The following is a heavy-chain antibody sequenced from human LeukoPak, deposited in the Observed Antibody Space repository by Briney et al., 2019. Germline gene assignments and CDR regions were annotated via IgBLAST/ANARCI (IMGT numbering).Heavy chain of an antibody. J-gene: IGHJ4*02. CDR2: IWYDGSNK. CDR1: QFTLSNHG. D-gene: IGHD3-10*01. V-gene: IGHV3-33*01. Sequence: GRSLRLSCAASQFTLSNHGVHWVRQAPGKGLEWVAVIWYDGSNKYYADSVKGRFTISRDNSQNTLYLQMNSLRAEDTAVYYYARDRGVSYFDYWGQGTQVTVSS. CDR3: ARDRGVSYFDY.